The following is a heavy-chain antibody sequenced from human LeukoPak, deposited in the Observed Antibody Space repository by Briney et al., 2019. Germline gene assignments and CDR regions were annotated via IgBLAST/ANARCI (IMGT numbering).Heavy chain of an antibody. CDR1: GFTFSSYA. D-gene: IGHD2-2*01. CDR3: AKVASLCTSTSCVRGGFDY. V-gene: IGHV3-23*01. J-gene: IGHJ4*02. Sequence: GGSLRLSCTASGFTFSSYAMSWVRQAPGKGLEWVSALSGRGGNTYYADSVKGRFTISRDNSKNTLYLQMNSLRAEDTAKYYCAKVASLCTSTSCVRGGFDYWGQGTLVTVSS. CDR2: LSGRGGNT.